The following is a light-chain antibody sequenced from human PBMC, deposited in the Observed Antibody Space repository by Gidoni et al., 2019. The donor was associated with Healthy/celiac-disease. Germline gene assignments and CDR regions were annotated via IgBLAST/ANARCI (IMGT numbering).Light chain of an antibody. CDR2: DAS. CDR1: QSVSSY. Sequence: EIVLTQSPATLSLSPGERATLSCRASQSVSSYLAGYQQKPGQAPRLLIYDASNRATGIPARFSGSGSGTDFTRTISSLEPEDFAVYYWQQRSNGPLTFGGGTKVEIK. J-gene: IGKJ4*01. CDR3: QQRSNGPLT. V-gene: IGKV3-11*01.